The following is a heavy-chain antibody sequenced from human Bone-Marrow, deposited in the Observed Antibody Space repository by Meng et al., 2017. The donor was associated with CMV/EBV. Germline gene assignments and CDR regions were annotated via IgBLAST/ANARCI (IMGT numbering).Heavy chain of an antibody. J-gene: IGHJ6*02. CDR3: ARAKSDFWSGYYDYYYYYGMDV. D-gene: IGHD3-3*01. CDR1: GFTFSSYA. CDR2: ISYDGSNK. V-gene: IGHV3-30*04. Sequence: GESLKISCAASGFTFSSYAMHWVRQAPGKGLEWVAVISYDGSNKYYADSVKGRFTISRDNSKNTLYLQMNSLRAEDTAVYYCARAKSDFWSGYYDYYYYYGMDVWGQGTTVTVSS.